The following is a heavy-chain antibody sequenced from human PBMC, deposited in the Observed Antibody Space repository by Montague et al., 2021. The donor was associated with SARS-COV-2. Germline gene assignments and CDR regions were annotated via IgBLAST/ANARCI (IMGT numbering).Heavy chain of an antibody. CDR3: ARSQHCGSDCYHAY. Sequence: QSGAEVKKSGESLRISCRGSGYDFTTYWISWVRQMPGKGLEWIGRINPADSRTNYSPSFQGQVTISVDKSITTAYLQWSSLKASDTAMYFCARSQHCGSDCYHAYWGQGSLVTVSS. J-gene: IGHJ4*02. CDR2: INPADSRT. CDR1: GYDFTTYW. V-gene: IGHV5-10-1*01. D-gene: IGHD2-21*02.